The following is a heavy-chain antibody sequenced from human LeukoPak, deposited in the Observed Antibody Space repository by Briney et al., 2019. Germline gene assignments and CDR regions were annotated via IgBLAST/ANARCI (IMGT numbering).Heavy chain of an antibody. Sequence: ASVKDSCKASGYTFTSYYMHWVRQAPGQGLEWMGIINPSGGSTSYAQKFQGRVTMTRDTSTSTVYMELSGTRSEDTAVYYCARDFHYDSSLDYWGQGTLVTVSS. CDR3: ARDFHYDSSLDY. J-gene: IGHJ4*02. D-gene: IGHD3-22*01. CDR1: GYTFTSYY. CDR2: INPSGGST. V-gene: IGHV1-46*01.